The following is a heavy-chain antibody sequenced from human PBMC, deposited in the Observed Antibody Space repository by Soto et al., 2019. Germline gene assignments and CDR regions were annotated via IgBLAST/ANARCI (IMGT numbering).Heavy chain of an antibody. D-gene: IGHD3-16*02. Sequence: QLQLQESGPGLVKPAETLSLTCAVSGGSISRTNYYWGWIRQPPGKGLKWIGSIYYSGSTYYNPSLKSRVTMSIDTSKNRVSLRLTSVTAADTALYYCASPTGRYEHRFYYWGLGTLVTVSS. J-gene: IGHJ4*02. CDR3: ASPTGRYEHRFYY. V-gene: IGHV4-39*01. CDR1: GGSISRTNYY. CDR2: IYYSGST.